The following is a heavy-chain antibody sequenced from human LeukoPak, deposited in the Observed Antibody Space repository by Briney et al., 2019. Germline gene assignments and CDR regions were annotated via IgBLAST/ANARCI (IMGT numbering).Heavy chain of an antibody. J-gene: IGHJ4*02. CDR3: AREGYNSGWYPDDY. Sequence: GASVKVSCKVSGYTLTELSMHWVRQAPGKGLEWMGGFDPEDGETIYAQKFQGRVTMTEDTSANTAYMELSGLRSEDTAVYYCAREGYNSGWYPDDYWGQGSLVTVSS. CDR2: FDPEDGET. CDR1: GYTLTELS. D-gene: IGHD6-19*01. V-gene: IGHV1-24*01.